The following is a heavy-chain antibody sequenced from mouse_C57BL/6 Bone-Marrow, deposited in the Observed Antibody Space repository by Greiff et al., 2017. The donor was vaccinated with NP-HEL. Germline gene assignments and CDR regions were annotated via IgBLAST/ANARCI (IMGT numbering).Heavy chain of an antibody. Sequence: DVQLQESGGGLVKPGGSLKLSCAASGFTFSDYGMHWVRQAPEKGLEWVAYISSGSSTIYYADTVKGRFTISRDNAKNTLFLQMTSLRSEDTAMYYCARGDGDYFDYWGQGTTLTVSS. CDR2: ISSGSSTI. CDR1: GFTFSDYG. D-gene: IGHD3-3*01. V-gene: IGHV5-17*01. J-gene: IGHJ2*01. CDR3: ARGDGDYFDY.